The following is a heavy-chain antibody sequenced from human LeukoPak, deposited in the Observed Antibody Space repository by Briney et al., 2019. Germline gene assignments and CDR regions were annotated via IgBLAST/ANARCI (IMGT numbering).Heavy chain of an antibody. CDR3: ARTAGSGSYYPLDY. Sequence: SETLSLTCTVSGGSISSYYWSWIRQPPGKGLEWIGHIYYSGSTNYNPSLKSRVTISVDTSKNQFSLKLSSVTAADTAVYYCARTAGSGSYYPLDYWGQGTLVTVSS. V-gene: IGHV4-59*01. CDR1: GGSISSYY. D-gene: IGHD3-10*01. J-gene: IGHJ4*02. CDR2: IYYSGST.